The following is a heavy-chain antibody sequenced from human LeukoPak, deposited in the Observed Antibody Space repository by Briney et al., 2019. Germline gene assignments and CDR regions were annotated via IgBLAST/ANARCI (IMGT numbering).Heavy chain of an antibody. CDR1: GYTFTGYY. CDR2: INPNSGGT. Sequence: ASVKVSCKASGYTFTGYYMHWVRQAPGQGLEWMGWINPNSGGTNYAQKFQGRVTMTRDTSISTAYMELSRLRSDDMAVYYCARAPRGRAAAVDYWGQGTLVTVSS. V-gene: IGHV1-2*02. J-gene: IGHJ4*02. D-gene: IGHD6-13*01. CDR3: ARAPRGRAAAVDY.